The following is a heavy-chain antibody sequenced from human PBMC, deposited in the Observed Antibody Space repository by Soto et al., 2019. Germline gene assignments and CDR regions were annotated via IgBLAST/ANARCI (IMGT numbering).Heavy chain of an antibody. Sequence: QVQLVQSGAEVKKPGSSVKVSCKASGGTFSSYTISWVRQAPGQGLEWMGRIIPILGIANYAQKFQGRVTIPADKAESTAYMELSSLRSEDTAVYYCATADCSSTSCRRFAWFDPWGQGTLVTVSS. CDR1: GGTFSSYT. D-gene: IGHD2-2*01. CDR2: IIPILGIA. J-gene: IGHJ5*02. CDR3: ATADCSSTSCRRFAWFDP. V-gene: IGHV1-69*02.